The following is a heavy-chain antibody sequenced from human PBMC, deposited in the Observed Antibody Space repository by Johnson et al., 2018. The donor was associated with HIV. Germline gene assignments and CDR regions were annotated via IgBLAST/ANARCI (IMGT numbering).Heavy chain of an antibody. CDR1: GFTFSNYW. CDR2: INWNGGST. Sequence: VQLVESGGGLVKPGGSLRLSCAASGFTFSNYWMHWVRQAPGKGLEWVSDINWNGGSTGYADSVKGRFTISRDNAKNSLYVQMNSLRAEDTALYYCARGGPFHAFDIWGHGTTVTVSS. D-gene: IGHD2-21*01. V-gene: IGHV3-20*04. J-gene: IGHJ3*02. CDR3: ARGGPFHAFDI.